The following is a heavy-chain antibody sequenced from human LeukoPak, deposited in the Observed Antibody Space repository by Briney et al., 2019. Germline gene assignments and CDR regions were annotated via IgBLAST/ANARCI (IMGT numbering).Heavy chain of an antibody. Sequence: PSETLSLTCTVSGGSISSSSYYWGWIRQPPGKGLEWIGSIYYSESTYYNPSLKSRFTISVDTSKNQFSLKLSSVTAADTAVYYCARDGGYSSGWYWVYWGQGTLVTVSS. J-gene: IGHJ4*02. D-gene: IGHD6-19*01. V-gene: IGHV4-39*02. CDR3: ARDGGYSSGWYWVY. CDR1: GGSISSSSYY. CDR2: IYYSEST.